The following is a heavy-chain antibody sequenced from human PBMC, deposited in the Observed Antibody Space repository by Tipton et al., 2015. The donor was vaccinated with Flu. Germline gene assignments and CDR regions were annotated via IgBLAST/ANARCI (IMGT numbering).Heavy chain of an antibody. V-gene: IGHV4-4*07. CDR1: GGSLSSYF. J-gene: IGHJ4*02. CDR2: IYPSGNT. D-gene: IGHD6-25*01. CDR3: ARKPQLAAFDY. Sequence: TLSLTCTVSGGSLSSYFWSWIRQPAGKGLEWIGRIYPSGNTNYNPSLQSRVTMSVDTSRNQFSLKLKSVTAADTAVYYCARKPQLAAFDYWGQGALVTVSS.